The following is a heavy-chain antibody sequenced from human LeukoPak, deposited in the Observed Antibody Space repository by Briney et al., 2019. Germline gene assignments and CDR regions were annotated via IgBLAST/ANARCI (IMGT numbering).Heavy chain of an antibody. Sequence: GGSLRLSCAASGFSFSSVYMSWVRQAPGKGLEWVGRIKSKTEGGTADYAAPVKGRFSISRDDSINIVYLEMNSLKTEDTAVYYCTTYRSYSDYWGQGALVTVSS. CDR2: IKSKTEGGTA. V-gene: IGHV3-15*01. CDR3: TTYRSYSDY. CDR1: GFSFSSVY. J-gene: IGHJ4*02. D-gene: IGHD1-14*01.